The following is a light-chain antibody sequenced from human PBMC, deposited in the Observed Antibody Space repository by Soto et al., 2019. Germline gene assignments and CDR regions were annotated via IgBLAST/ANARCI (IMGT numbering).Light chain of an antibody. CDR3: QDYGTAAPWT. J-gene: IGKJ1*01. V-gene: IGKV3-20*01. CDR1: QNIRGNE. CDR2: RGS. Sequence: EVVLTQSPGTLSLSPGERATLSCRASQNIRGNELAWYQQKPGQATRLLSYRGSTRATGIPDRFSGRGSGTYFNITISRLEPEDFAVYYCQDYGTAAPWTFGQGPQVEIK.